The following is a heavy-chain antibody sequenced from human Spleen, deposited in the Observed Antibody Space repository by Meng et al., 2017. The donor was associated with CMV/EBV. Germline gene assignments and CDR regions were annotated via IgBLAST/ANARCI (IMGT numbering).Heavy chain of an antibody. CDR1: GFSFSDYY. D-gene: IGHD3-3*01. CDR3: AKANQYYDFWSGYYGANYYYYGMDV. J-gene: IGHJ6*02. Sequence: GESLKISCAGSGFSFSDYYMAWIRQAPGKGLEWVSAISGSGGSTYYADSVKGRFTISRDNSKNTLYLQMNSLRAEDTAVYYCAKANQYYDFWSGYYGANYYYYGMDVWGQGTTVTVSS. CDR2: ISGSGGST. V-gene: IGHV3-23*01.